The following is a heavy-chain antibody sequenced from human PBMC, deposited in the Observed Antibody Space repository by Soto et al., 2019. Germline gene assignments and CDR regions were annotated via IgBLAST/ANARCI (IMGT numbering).Heavy chain of an antibody. V-gene: IGHV1-18*01. J-gene: IGHJ4*02. Sequence: ASVKGSLKASGYAFTSYGISWLRQAPGQGLEWMGWISAYNGNTNYAQKLQGRVTMTTDTSTSTAYMELRSLRSDDTAVYYCARIAARPSFDYWGQGTLVTVSS. D-gene: IGHD6-6*01. CDR3: ARIAARPSFDY. CDR1: GYAFTSYG. CDR2: ISAYNGNT.